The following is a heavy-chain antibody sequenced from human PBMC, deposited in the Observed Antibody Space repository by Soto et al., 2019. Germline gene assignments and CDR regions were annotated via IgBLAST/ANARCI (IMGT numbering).Heavy chain of an antibody. CDR3: AREGGRYCTGGSCQVDY. D-gene: IGHD2-15*01. CDR2: IYYSGNT. CDR1: GGSISSSSYY. V-gene: IGHV4-39*02. Sequence: QLQLQESGPGLVKPSETLSLTCTVSGGSISSSSYYWGWIRQPPGKGLEWIGSIYYSGNTYYTPSRKSRVTISVDTSKTQCSLKLSSVTAADTAVYYCAREGGRYCTGGSCQVDYWGQGTLVTVSS. J-gene: IGHJ4*02.